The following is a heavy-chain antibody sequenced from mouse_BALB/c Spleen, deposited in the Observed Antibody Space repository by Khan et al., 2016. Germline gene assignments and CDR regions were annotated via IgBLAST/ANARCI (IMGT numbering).Heavy chain of an antibody. CDR1: GFSLTNSG. J-gene: IGHJ3*01. CDR2: IWPGGST. V-gene: IGHV2-9*02. CDR3: ARDDQDYDAWFAS. Sequence: QVQLKESGPGLVEPSQSLSITCTVSGFSLTNSGVHWIRQPPGKGLEWLGVIWPGGSTDYNSALMSRLSITKDNSQNQVFLKMISLQTDDTAMYYCARDDQDYDAWFASWGQGTLVIVSA. D-gene: IGHD2-4*01.